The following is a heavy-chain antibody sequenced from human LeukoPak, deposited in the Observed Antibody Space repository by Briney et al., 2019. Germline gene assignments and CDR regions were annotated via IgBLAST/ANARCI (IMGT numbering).Heavy chain of an antibody. Sequence: ASVKVSCKASGYTFTSYGISWVQQAPGQGLEWMGWISAYNGNTNYAQKLQGRVTMTTDTSTSTAYMELRSLRSDDTAVYYCARDDVVVVAATHSIYYYYGMDVWGQGTTVTVSS. J-gene: IGHJ6*02. V-gene: IGHV1-18*01. CDR1: GYTFTSYG. D-gene: IGHD2-15*01. CDR3: ARDDVVVVAATHSIYYYYGMDV. CDR2: ISAYNGNT.